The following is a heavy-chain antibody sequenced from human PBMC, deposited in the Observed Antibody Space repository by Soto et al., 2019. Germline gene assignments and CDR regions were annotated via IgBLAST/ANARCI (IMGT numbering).Heavy chain of an antibody. D-gene: IGHD3-10*01. J-gene: IGHJ6*02. CDR1: GGSISSTTYY. CDR2: INYSGST. Sequence: SETLSLNCTLPGGSISSTTYYWGWIRQPPGKGLEWLGSINYSGSTSYNPSLKSRVTISVDTSKYQFSLKLSSVTAADTAVYYCARHGGMVRGVIIKFPHYYYYGMDVWGQGTTVT. V-gene: IGHV4-39*01. CDR3: ARHGGMVRGVIIKFPHYYYYGMDV.